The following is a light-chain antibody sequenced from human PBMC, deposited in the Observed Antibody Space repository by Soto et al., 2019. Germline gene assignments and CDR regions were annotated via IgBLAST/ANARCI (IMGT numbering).Light chain of an antibody. Sequence: EIALTQSPGTLSLSPGERAILSCRASQSISNTYLAWYQQKPGRPPRLLIYGASSRPTGIPDRFSGSGSGTDFTLTITRLEPEDFAVYYCQQFGSSPPWTFGQGTKVEIK. V-gene: IGKV3-20*01. CDR2: GAS. CDR3: QQFGSSPPWT. CDR1: QSISNTY. J-gene: IGKJ1*01.